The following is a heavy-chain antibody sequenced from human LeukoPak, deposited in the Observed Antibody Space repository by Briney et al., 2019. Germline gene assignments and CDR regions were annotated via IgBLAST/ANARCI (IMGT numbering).Heavy chain of an antibody. CDR1: GYSFTRHW. Sequence: GESLKISCKASGYSFTRHWMGWVRQKPGKGLEWVGIVYPGDSDTIYSPSFQGQATISADRSITTAYLELYRLKASDTATYFCARGLHYASSGYFAAFWGRGTLVTVSS. J-gene: IGHJ4*01. CDR3: ARGLHYASSGYFAAF. CDR2: VYPGDSDT. D-gene: IGHD3-22*01. V-gene: IGHV5-51*01.